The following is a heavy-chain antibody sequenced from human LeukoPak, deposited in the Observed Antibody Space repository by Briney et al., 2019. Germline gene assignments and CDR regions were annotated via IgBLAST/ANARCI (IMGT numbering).Heavy chain of an antibody. CDR1: GGSISSYY. J-gene: IGHJ3*02. V-gene: IGHV4-59*01. CDR2: IYYSGST. Sequence: PSETLSPTCTVSGGSISSYYWSWIRQPPGKGLEWIGYIYYSGSTNYNPSLKSRVTISVDTSKNQFSLKLSSVTAADTAVYYCARVQHYDSSGYYAFDIWGQGTMVTVSS. D-gene: IGHD3-22*01. CDR3: ARVQHYDSSGYYAFDI.